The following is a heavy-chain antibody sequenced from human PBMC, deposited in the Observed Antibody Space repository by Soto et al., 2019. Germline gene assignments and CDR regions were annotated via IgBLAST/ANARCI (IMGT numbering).Heavy chain of an antibody. V-gene: IGHV4-59*01. CDR3: ARDQGDSDVPRLIYYGMDV. CDR2: IYYSGST. CDR1: GGSISSYY. D-gene: IGHD5-18*01. Sequence: PSETLSLTCTVSGGSISSYYWSWIRQPPGKGLEWIGYIYYSGSTNYNPSLKSRVTISVDTSKNQFSLKLSSVTAADTAVYYCARDQGDSDVPRLIYYGMDVWGQGTTVTVAS. J-gene: IGHJ6*02.